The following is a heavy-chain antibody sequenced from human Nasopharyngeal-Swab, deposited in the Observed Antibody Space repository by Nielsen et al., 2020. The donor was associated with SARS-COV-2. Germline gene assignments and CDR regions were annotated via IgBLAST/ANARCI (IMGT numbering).Heavy chain of an antibody. J-gene: IGHJ6*02. CDR3: AKEGPGMFGVVGLDV. V-gene: IGHV3-30*18. CDR2: ISYDGINK. CDR1: GFIFSNYG. Sequence: GGSLRLSCTASGFIFSNYGMHWVPQAPGKGLEWVAVISYDGINKYNADSVKGRFTISRDNSKDTLYLQMNSLRPEDTAVYTCAKEGPGMFGVVGLDVWGQGTTVTVSS. D-gene: IGHD3-3*01.